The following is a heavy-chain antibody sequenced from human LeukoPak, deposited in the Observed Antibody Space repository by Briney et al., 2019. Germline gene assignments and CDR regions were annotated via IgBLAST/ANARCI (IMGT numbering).Heavy chain of an antibody. Sequence: DPSETLSLTCAVYGESFSGYYWSWIRQPPGKGLEWIGEINHSGSTNYNPSLKSRVTISVDTSKNQFSLKLSSVTAADTAVYYCARGGKSIAARPPYYYGMDVWGQGTTVTVSS. V-gene: IGHV4-34*01. D-gene: IGHD6-6*01. CDR3: ARGGKSIAARPPYYYGMDV. CDR1: GESFSGYY. J-gene: IGHJ6*02. CDR2: INHSGST.